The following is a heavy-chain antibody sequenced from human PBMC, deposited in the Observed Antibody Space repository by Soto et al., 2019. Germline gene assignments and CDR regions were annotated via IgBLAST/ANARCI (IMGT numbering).Heavy chain of an antibody. CDR3: ARVSRRNTFDV. V-gene: IGHV3-7*01. J-gene: IGHJ3*01. CDR2: INTDGSQK. Sequence: GSLRLSCAASGXTFNSYCMTWVRQAPGKGLELVANINTDGSQKHSVDSVKGRFTFSRENGKNSLYLQMNRMRVEDTAVYYCARVSRRNTFDVWGQGTMGTVS. CDR1: GXTFNSYC.